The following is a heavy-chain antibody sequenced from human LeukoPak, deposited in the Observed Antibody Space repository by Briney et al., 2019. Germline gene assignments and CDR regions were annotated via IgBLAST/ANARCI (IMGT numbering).Heavy chain of an antibody. J-gene: IGHJ4*02. CDR3: ARGPRDGYKLAVSIDY. D-gene: IGHD5-24*01. CDR1: GGSFSGYY. V-gene: IGHV4-34*01. CDR2: INHSGST. Sequence: PSETLSLICAVYGGSFSGYYWSWIRQPPGKGLEWIGEINHSGSTNYDPSLKSRVTISVDTSKNQFSLKLSSVTAADTAVYYCARGPRDGYKLAVSIDYWGQGTLVTVSS.